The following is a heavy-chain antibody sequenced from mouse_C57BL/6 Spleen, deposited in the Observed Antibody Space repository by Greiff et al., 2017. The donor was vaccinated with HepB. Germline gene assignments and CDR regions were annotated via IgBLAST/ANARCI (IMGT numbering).Heavy chain of an antibody. CDR2: IYPSDSET. CDR3: AIDKGYWYFDV. Sequence: QVQLQQPGAELVRPGSSVKLSCKASGYTFTSYWMDWVKQRPGQGLEWIGNIYPSDSETHYNQKFKDKATLTVDKSSSTAYMQLSSLTSEDSAVYYWAIDKGYWYFDVWGTGTTVTVSS. CDR1: GYTFTSYW. J-gene: IGHJ1*03. D-gene: IGHD1-3*01. V-gene: IGHV1-61*01.